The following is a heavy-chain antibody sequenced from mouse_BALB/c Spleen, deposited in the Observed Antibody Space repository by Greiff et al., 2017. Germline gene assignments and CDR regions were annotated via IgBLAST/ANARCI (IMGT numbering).Heavy chain of an antibody. J-gene: IGHJ3*01. CDR3: ARGRDWFAY. V-gene: IGHV3-6*02. CDR2: ISYDGSN. CDR1: GYSITSGYY. Sequence: EVQLQQSGPGLVKPSQSLSLTCSVTGYSITSGYYWNWIRQFPGNKLEWMGYISYDGSNNYNPSLKNRISITRDTSKNQFFLKLNSVTTEDTATYYCARGRDWFAYWGQGTLDTVSA.